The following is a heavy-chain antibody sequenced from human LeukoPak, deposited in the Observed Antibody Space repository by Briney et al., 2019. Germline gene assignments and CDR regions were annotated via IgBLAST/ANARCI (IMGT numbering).Heavy chain of an antibody. Sequence: SETLSLTCTVSGGSISSSSYYWGWIRQPPGKGLEWIGSIYYSGSTYYNPSLKSRVTISVDTSKNQFSLKLSSVTAADTAVYYCARGGGLAAAGDFDYWGQGTLVTVSS. CDR2: IYYSGST. CDR3: ARGGGLAAAGDFDY. V-gene: IGHV4-39*07. D-gene: IGHD6-13*01. CDR1: GGSISSSSYY. J-gene: IGHJ4*02.